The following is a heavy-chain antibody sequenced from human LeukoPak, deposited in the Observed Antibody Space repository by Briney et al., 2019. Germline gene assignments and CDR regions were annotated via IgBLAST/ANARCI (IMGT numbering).Heavy chain of an antibody. Sequence: GASVKVSCKASGGTFSSYAISWVRQAPGQGLEWMGGIIPIFGTANYAQKFQGRVTITADESTSTACMELSSLRSEDTAVYYCARSPPSDSNYGFLTYYYYYYMDVWGKGTTVTVSS. CDR1: GGTFSSYA. D-gene: IGHD4-11*01. J-gene: IGHJ6*03. V-gene: IGHV1-69*01. CDR2: IIPIFGTA. CDR3: ARSPPSDSNYGFLTYYYYYYMDV.